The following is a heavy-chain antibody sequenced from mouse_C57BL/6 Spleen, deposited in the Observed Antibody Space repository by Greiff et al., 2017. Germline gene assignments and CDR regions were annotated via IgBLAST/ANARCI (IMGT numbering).Heavy chain of an antibody. V-gene: IGHV1-64*01. CDR1: GYTFTSYW. CDR2: IHPNSGST. CDR3: ARNHYDYDEGPWFAY. Sequence: VQLQQSGAELVKPGASVKLSCKASGYTFTSYWMHWVKQRPGQGLEWIGMIHPNSGSTNYNEKFKSKATLTVDKSSSTAYMQLSSLTSEDSAVYYCARNHYDYDEGPWFAYWGQGTLVTVSA. J-gene: IGHJ3*01. D-gene: IGHD2-4*01.